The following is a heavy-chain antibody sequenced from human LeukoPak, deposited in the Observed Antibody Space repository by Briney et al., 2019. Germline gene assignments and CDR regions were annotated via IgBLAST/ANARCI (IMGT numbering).Heavy chain of an antibody. CDR1: GFTFSSHG. D-gene: IGHD2-15*01. V-gene: IGHV3-23*01. J-gene: IGHJ4*02. CDR3: AKDQDIVVVVAATGFDY. Sequence: GGSLRLSCAASGFTFSSHGMSWVRQAPGKGLEWVSAISGSGGSTYYADSVKGRFTISRDNSKNTLYLQMNSLRAEDTAVYYCAKDQDIVVVVAATGFDYWGQGTLVTVSS. CDR2: ISGSGGST.